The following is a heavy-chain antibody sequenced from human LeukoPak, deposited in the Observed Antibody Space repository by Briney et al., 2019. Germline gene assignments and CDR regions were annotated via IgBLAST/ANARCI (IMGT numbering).Heavy chain of an antibody. V-gene: IGHV3-23*01. CDR3: AKDGLYYDGSEHVYYFDS. CDR2: IIYSGGAT. Sequence: GGSLRLSCAASGFTPSRSAMTRVRQGPGTGLEFVASIIYSGGATYYADSVKGRFTISRDNSKNTLYLQMNSLRAEDTALYYCAKDGLYYDGSEHVYYFDSWGQGTLVTVSS. J-gene: IGHJ4*02. CDR1: GFTPSRSA. D-gene: IGHD3-22*01.